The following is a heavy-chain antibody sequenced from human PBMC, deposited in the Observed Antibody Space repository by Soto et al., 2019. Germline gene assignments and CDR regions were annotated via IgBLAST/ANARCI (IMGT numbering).Heavy chain of an antibody. V-gene: IGHV3-30*18. CDR3: AKDRQLGIAVAVYYYYGMDV. J-gene: IGHJ6*02. CDR1: GFTFSSYG. Sequence: QVQLVESGGGVVQPGRSLRLSCAASGFTFSSYGMHWVRQAPGKGLEWVAVISYDGSNKYYADSAKGRFTISRDNSKNTLYLQMNSLRAEDTAVYYCAKDRQLGIAVAVYYYYGMDVWGQGTTVTVSS. D-gene: IGHD6-19*01. CDR2: ISYDGSNK.